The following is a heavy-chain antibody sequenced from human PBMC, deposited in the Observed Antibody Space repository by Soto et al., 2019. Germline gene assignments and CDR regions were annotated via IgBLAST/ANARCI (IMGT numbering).Heavy chain of an antibody. V-gene: IGHV3-21*01. J-gene: IGHJ4*02. CDR3: ARVWAGALNYFDY. Sequence: GGSLRLSCAASGFTFSSYSMNWVRQAPGKGLEWVSSISSSSSYIYYADSVKGRFTISRDNAKNSLYLQMNSLRAEDRAVYYCARVWAGALNYFDYWGQGTLVTVSS. CDR1: GFTFSSYS. D-gene: IGHD6-19*01. CDR2: ISSSSSYI.